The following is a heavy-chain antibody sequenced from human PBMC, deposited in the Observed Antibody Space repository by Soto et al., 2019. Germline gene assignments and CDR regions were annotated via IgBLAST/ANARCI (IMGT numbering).Heavy chain of an antibody. CDR3: ARDLTRLVPAAMSAPMPYYYYGMDV. Sequence: QVQLVQSGAEVKKPGASVKVSCKASGYTFTGYYMHWVRQAPGQGLEWMGWINPNSGGTNYAQKFQGWVTMTRDTSISTAYMELSRLRSDDTAVYYCARDLTRLVPAAMSAPMPYYYYGMDVWGQGTTVTVSS. V-gene: IGHV1-2*04. CDR1: GYTFTGYY. D-gene: IGHD2-2*01. J-gene: IGHJ6*02. CDR2: INPNSGGT.